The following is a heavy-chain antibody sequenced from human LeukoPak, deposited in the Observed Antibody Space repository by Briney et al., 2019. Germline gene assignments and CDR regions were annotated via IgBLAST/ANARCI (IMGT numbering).Heavy chain of an antibody. V-gene: IGHV3-66*01. CDR3: ASNYDILTGYYGYFDY. D-gene: IGHD3-9*01. Sequence: GGSLRLFCAASGFSFSSYAMRWLRQAPGKGLEWVSVIYSGGSTYYADSVKGRFTIYRDNSKNTLYLQMDSLRAEGTAVYYCASNYDILTGYYGYFDYWGQGTLVTVSS. J-gene: IGHJ4*02. CDR1: GFSFSSYA. CDR2: IYSGGST.